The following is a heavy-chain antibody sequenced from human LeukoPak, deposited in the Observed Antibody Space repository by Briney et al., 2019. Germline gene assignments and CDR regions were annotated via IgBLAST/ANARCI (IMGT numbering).Heavy chain of an antibody. CDR2: INPNSGGT. J-gene: IGHJ4*02. CDR3: ARVKEGRYCSSTSCYAADY. D-gene: IGHD2-2*01. V-gene: IGHV1-2*02. Sequence: ASVKVSCKASGYTFTGCYMHWVRQAPGQGLEWMGWINPNSGGTNYAQKLQGRVTMTRDTSISTAYMELSRLRSDDTAVYYCARVKEGRYCSSTSCYAADYWGQGTLVTVSS. CDR1: GYTFTGCY.